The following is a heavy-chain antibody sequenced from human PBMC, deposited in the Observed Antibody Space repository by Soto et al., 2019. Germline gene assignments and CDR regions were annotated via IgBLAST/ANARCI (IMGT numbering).Heavy chain of an antibody. Sequence: QVQLVQSGAEVQKPGSSVKVSCKTSGASSNNNAIGWGRQAPGHGLEWLGGVSPPFRTSNYARKFQGRISITADASTGTVNMELSSLTSEDTAQYYCARVLYYGSGSYSPYGMDVWGQGTTVTVSS. CDR2: VSPPFRTS. V-gene: IGHV1-69*01. CDR1: GASSNNNA. D-gene: IGHD3-10*01. CDR3: ARVLYYGSGSYSPYGMDV. J-gene: IGHJ6*02.